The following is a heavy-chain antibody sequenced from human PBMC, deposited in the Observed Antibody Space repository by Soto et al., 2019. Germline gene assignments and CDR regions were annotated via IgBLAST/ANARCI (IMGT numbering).Heavy chain of an antibody. CDR1: GGSVSSRSLF. Sequence: NPSETLSLTCTVSGGSVSSRSLFWGWIRQPPGKGLEWIGTIYYNGSTNYSPPLKSRVTISVDKSKNHFYLKLSSVTAADRAVYFCAAIIVIPASIPLDYWGQGTPVTVSS. V-gene: IGHV4-39*02. J-gene: IGHJ4*02. CDR3: AAIIVIPASIPLDY. D-gene: IGHD2-2*01. CDR2: IYYNGST.